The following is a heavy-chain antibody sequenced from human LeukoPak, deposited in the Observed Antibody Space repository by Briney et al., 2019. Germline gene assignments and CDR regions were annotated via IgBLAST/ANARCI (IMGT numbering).Heavy chain of an antibody. CDR2: ISVDNGNT. D-gene: IGHD5-12*01. Sequence: ASVKVSCKASGFTFTNYAISWVRQAPGQGLEWLAWISVDNGNTNYIRNLQGRVTLTTDTSTSTAYMELGNLRSDDTAVYYCARDSWARAYDIDHWGQGTLVTVSS. CDR1: GFTFTNYA. J-gene: IGHJ5*02. V-gene: IGHV1-18*01. CDR3: ARDSWARAYDIDH.